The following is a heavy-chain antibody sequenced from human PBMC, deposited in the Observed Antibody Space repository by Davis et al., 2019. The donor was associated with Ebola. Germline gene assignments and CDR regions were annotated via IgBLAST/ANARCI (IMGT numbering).Heavy chain of an antibody. CDR1: GFTFTNYA. J-gene: IGHJ6*02. V-gene: IGHV3-30-3*01. CDR3: ARAKTTSGVDLGGIYSMDV. Sequence: PGGSLRLSCAASGFTFTNYAIHWVRQAPGKGLEWVLVISYGDGNYRYYADSVKGRFTISRDNSKNTVNLQMNSLRPDDTAVYHCARAKTTSGVDLGGIYSMDVWGQGTTVTVSS. CDR2: ISYGDGNYR. D-gene: IGHD3-3*01.